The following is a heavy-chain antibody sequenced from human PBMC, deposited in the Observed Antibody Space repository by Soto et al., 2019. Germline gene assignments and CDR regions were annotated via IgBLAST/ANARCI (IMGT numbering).Heavy chain of an antibody. D-gene: IGHD4-17*01. J-gene: IGHJ6*02. CDR3: SRPRDYGDYDEYYFYGMDV. CDR1: GGSISSGGYS. CDR2: IYHSGNI. V-gene: IGHV4-30-2*01. Sequence: SETLSLTCAVSGGSISSGGYSWSWIRQPPGKGLEWIGYIYHSGNIYYNPSLKSRVTISVDRSKNQFSLQLSSVSAADTAVYYCSRPRDYGDYDEYYFYGMDVWGQGTTVTVSS.